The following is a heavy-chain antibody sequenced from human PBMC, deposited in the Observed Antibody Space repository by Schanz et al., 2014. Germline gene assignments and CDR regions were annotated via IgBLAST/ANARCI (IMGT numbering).Heavy chain of an antibody. CDR1: GYTFTSHG. CDR3: ARGGGPEDVFDI. D-gene: IGHD5-12*01. CDR2: ITAYNGDT. V-gene: IGHV1-18*01. Sequence: QVQLVQSGADVKKPGASVKVSCKASGYTFTSHGISWVRQAPGQGLEWMGWITAYNGDTNYALKLQGRVTMTTDTSTGTAYMELSSLRSDDTAVYYCARGGGPEDVFDIWGQGTILTVSS. J-gene: IGHJ3*02.